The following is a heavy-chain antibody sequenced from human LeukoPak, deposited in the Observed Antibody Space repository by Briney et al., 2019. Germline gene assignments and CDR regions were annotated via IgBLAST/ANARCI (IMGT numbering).Heavy chain of an antibody. V-gene: IGHV4-34*01. CDR3: ASLGYGDDYGDYESPTFDY. CDR2: INHSGST. CDR1: GGSFSGYY. J-gene: IGHJ4*02. Sequence: PSETLSLTSAVYGGSFSGYYWSWIRQPPGKGLEWIGEINHSGSTNYNPSLKSRVTISVDTSKNQFSLKLSSVTAADTAVYYCASLGYGDDYGDYESPTFDYWGQGTLVTVSS. D-gene: IGHD4-17*01.